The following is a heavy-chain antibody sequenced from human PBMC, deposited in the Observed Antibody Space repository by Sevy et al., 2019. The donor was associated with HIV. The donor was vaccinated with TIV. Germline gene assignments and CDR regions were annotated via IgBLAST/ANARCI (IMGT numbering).Heavy chain of an antibody. CDR1: GFTFSNAW. CDR2: IKSKTDGGTT. CDR3: TTDQYHRLWGAAYYYYGMDV. J-gene: IGHJ6*02. D-gene: IGHD3-16*01. Sequence: GGSLRLSCAASGFTFSNAWMSWVRQAPGKGLEWVGRIKSKTDGGTTDYAAPVKGRFTISRDDSKNTLYLQMNSLKTADTAVYYCTTDQYHRLWGAAYYYYGMDVWGQGTTVTVSS. V-gene: IGHV3-15*01.